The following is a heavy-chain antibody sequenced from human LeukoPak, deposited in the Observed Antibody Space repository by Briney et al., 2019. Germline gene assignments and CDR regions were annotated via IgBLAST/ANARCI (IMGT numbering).Heavy chain of an antibody. CDR3: ARGGSTGTNLNWVDP. D-gene: IGHD1-1*01. CDR1: GGXISSYY. Sequence: SETLSLTCTVSGGXISSYYCSWIGQPPGKGLEWIGYIYYSGSTNYNPSLKSRVTISVDTSKNQFSLKLSSVTAADTAVYYCARGGSTGTNLNWVDPWGQGTLVTVSS. J-gene: IGHJ5*02. V-gene: IGHV4-59*01. CDR2: IYYSGST.